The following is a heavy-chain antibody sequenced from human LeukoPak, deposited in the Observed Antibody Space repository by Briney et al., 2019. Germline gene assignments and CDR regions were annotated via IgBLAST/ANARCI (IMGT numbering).Heavy chain of an antibody. V-gene: IGHV4-38-2*02. D-gene: IGHD5-18*01. CDR3: ATGTHVDTAMVSVPNYYDKYYFDY. CDR1: GYSISSGYY. CDR2: IYHSGST. J-gene: IGHJ4*02. Sequence: PSETLSLTCTVSGYSISSGYYWGWIRQPPGKGLEWIGSIYHSGSTYYNPSLKSRVTISVDTSKNQFSLKLSSVTAADTAVYYCATGTHVDTAMVSVPNYYDKYYFDYWGQGTLVTVSS.